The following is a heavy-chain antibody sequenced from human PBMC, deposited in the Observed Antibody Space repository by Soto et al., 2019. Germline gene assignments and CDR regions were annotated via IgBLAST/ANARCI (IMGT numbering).Heavy chain of an antibody. V-gene: IGHV5-51*01. J-gene: IGHJ6*02. Sequence: PGESLKISCKGSGYSFTSYWIGWVRQVPGKGLEWMGIIYPGDSDTRYSPSFQGQVTISADKSISTAYLQWSSLKASDTAMYYCARVGEESRHCSYYYYGMDVWGQGTTVTVSS. D-gene: IGHD2-15*01. CDR3: ARVGEESRHCSYYYYGMDV. CDR2: IYPGDSDT. CDR1: GYSFTSYW.